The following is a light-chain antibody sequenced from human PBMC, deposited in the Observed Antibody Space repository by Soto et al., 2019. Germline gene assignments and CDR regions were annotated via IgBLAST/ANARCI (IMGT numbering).Light chain of an antibody. J-gene: IGKJ3*01. CDR3: QQTYSLPIT. V-gene: IGKV1-39*01. Sequence: DIQMTQSPSSLSASVGDRVAITCRATQAISDYLNWYQQKPGKARKLLIYGASNLQSGVPSRFSGSGSGTDFTLPISGLQPDDFGIYYCQQTYSLPITFGPGTKVDV. CDR2: GAS. CDR1: QAISDY.